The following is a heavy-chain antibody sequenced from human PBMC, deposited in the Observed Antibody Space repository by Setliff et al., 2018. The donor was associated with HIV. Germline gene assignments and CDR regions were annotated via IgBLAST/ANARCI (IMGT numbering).Heavy chain of an antibody. CDR1: GGSFSGYY. J-gene: IGHJ6*02. CDR2: IYSNGGT. CDR3: ARASSLGDDWAYGMDV. D-gene: IGHD5-12*01. Sequence: PSETLSLTCAVYGGSFSGYYWTWIRQPPGKGLEYIGYIYSNGGTNYNPSLKSRVTISVDTSKNQFSLQLSSVTAADTAVYYCARASSLGDDWAYGMDVWGPGTTVTVSS. V-gene: IGHV4-59*01.